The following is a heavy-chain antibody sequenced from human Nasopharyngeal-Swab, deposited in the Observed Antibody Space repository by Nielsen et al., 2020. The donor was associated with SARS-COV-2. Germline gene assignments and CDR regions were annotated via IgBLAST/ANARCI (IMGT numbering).Heavy chain of an antibody. CDR1: GFTFSSYE. V-gene: IGHV3-48*03. CDR3: ARDKARYNWNLSLGWYFDL. D-gene: IGHD1-20*01. J-gene: IGHJ2*01. CDR2: ISSSGSTI. Sequence: GESLKISCAASGFTFSSYEMNWVRQAPGKGLEWVSYISSSGSTIYYADSVKGRFTISRDNAKNSLHLQMNSLRAEDTAVYYCARDKARYNWNLSLGWYFDLWGRGTLVTVSS.